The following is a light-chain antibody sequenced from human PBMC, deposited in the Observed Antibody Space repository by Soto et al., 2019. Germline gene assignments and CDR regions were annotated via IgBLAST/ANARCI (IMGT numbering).Light chain of an antibody. CDR3: QQSYSPPYT. CDR1: QSISSY. CDR2: AAS. V-gene: IGKV1-39*01. J-gene: IGKJ2*01. Sequence: DIQMTQSPSSLSASVGDRVTITCRASQSISSYLNWYQQKPGKAPKLLIYAASSLQRGVPSSFSGSGSGTDLSLTIRSLQPEACATYYCQQSYSPPYTFGQRTKLDI.